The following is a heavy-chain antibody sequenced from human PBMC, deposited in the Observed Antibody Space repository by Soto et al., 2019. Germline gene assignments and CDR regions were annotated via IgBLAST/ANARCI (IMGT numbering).Heavy chain of an antibody. V-gene: IGHV1-18*01. J-gene: IGHJ4*02. Sequence: QVQLVQSGAEVKKPGASVKVSCKASGYTFTSYSISWVRQAPGQGLEWMAWISAYNGNTYYAQKFQGRVTMTTDTSTSTAYMELRSLRSDDTAVYHCARASYCSGGSCYSDYWGQGTLVTVSS. CDR2: ISAYNGNT. CDR3: ARASYCSGGSCYSDY. D-gene: IGHD2-15*01. CDR1: GYTFTSYS.